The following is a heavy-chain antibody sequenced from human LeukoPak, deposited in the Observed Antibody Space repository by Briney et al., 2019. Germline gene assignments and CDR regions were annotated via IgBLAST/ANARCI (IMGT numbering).Heavy chain of an antibody. V-gene: IGHV1-8*01. D-gene: IGHD4-17*01. CDR3: AREPSNPPMAHPYDDGDYAGEYYYYYYGMDV. Sequence: ASVRVSCKASGYTFTSYDINWVRQAPGQGLEWMGWMNPNSGNTGYAQTFQGRVTMTRNTSISTAYMELSSLRSEDTAVYYCAREPSNPPMAHPYDDGDYAGEYYYYYYGMDVWGQGTTVTVSS. CDR1: GYTFTSYD. CDR2: MNPNSGNT. J-gene: IGHJ6*02.